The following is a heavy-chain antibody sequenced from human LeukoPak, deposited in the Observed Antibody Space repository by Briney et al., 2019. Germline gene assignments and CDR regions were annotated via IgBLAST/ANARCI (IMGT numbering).Heavy chain of an antibody. V-gene: IGHV4-30-2*01. CDR2: IYHSGST. J-gene: IGHJ4*02. D-gene: IGHD3-22*01. CDR3: ARGTYYYDSSGYCFDY. Sequence: PSQTLSLTCAVSGGSISSGGYSWSWIRQPPGKGLEWIGYIYHSGSTYYNPSLKGRVTISVDRSKNQFSLKLSSVTAADTAVYYCARGTYYYDSSGYCFDYWGQGTLVTVSS. CDR1: GGSISSGGYS.